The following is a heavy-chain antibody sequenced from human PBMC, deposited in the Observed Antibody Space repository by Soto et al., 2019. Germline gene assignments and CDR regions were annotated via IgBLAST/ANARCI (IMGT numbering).Heavy chain of an antibody. CDR1: GGSISPHY. J-gene: IGHJ3*02. CDR3: ARDTLLRYFDWSPNRGGDAFDI. V-gene: IGHV4-59*11. CDR2: IYYSGST. Sequence: SETLSLTCTVSGGSISPHYWSWIRQPPGKGLEWIGFIYYSGSTNYNPSLKSRATISVDMSQNQFSLKLSSVTAADTAVYYCARDTLLRYFDWSPNRGGDAFDIWGQGTMVTVSS. D-gene: IGHD3-9*01.